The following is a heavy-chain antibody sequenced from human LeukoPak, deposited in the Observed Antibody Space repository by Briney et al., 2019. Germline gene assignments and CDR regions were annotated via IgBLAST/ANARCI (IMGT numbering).Heavy chain of an antibody. CDR2: INPNSGGT. CDR1: GYTFTGYY. V-gene: IGHV1-2*02. J-gene: IGHJ4*02. Sequence: ASVKVSCKASGYTFTGYYMHWVRQAPGQGLEWMGWINPNSGGTNYAQKFQGRVTMTRDTSISTAYMELSRLRSDDTAVYYCARGFEEGVRGVTDFDYWGQGTLVTVSS. D-gene: IGHD3-10*01. CDR3: ARGFEEGVRGVTDFDY.